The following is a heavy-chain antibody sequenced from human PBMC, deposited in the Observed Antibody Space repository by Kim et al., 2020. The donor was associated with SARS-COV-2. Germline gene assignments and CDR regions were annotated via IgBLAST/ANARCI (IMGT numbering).Heavy chain of an antibody. J-gene: IGHJ6*02. CDR3: ARDHRLRFLEWPDYYYYYGMDV. Sequence: SETLSLTCTVSGGSISSGGYYWSWIRQHPGKGLEWIGYIYYSGSTYYNPSLKSRVTISVDTSKNQFSLKLSSVTAADTAVYYCARDHRLRFLEWPDYYYYYGMDVWGQGTTVTVSS. CDR2: IYYSGST. V-gene: IGHV4-31*03. CDR1: GGSISSGGYY. D-gene: IGHD3-3*01.